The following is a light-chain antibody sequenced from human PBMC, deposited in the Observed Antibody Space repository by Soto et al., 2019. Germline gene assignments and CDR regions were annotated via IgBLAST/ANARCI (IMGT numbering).Light chain of an antibody. J-gene: IGLJ2*01. CDR1: SSDIGAYNY. Sequence: QSALIQPASVSGSPGQSITISCTGTSSDIGAYNYVSWYLQHPGKAPKLMIYYVSDRPSGISNRFTGSKSGNTASLSVSGLQAEDEGDYYCSSYTSSSTVIFGGGTKLTVL. V-gene: IGLV2-14*01. CDR2: YVS. CDR3: SSYTSSSTVI.